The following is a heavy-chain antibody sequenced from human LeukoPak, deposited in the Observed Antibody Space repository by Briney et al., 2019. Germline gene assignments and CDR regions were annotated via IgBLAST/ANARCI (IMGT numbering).Heavy chain of an antibody. J-gene: IGHJ4*02. CDR2: IKQDGSAK. D-gene: IGHD2-2*01. CDR3: ARDRAGYCSSTSCYGGFDY. V-gene: IGHV3-7*01. Sequence: GGTLRLSCAASGFTFSSYWMSWVRQAPGKGLEWVANIKQDGSAKYYVDSVKGRFTISRDNAKNSLYLQMNSLRAEDTAVYYCARDRAGYCSSTSCYGGFDYWGQGTVVTVST. CDR1: GFTFSSYW.